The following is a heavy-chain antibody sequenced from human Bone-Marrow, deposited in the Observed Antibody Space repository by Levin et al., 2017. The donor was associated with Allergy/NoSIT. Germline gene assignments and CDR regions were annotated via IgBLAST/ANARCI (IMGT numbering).Heavy chain of an antibody. J-gene: IGHJ4*02. CDR2: ISGSGNAI. Sequence: GESLKISCAASGFTFNTYEMNWVRQAPGKGLEWISYISGSGNAIYYADSVKGRFTISRDNSLYLQMNSLRADDTAVYYCARANTYCGGDCFRTFDSWGQGTLVIVSS. V-gene: IGHV3-48*03. CDR1: GFTFNTYE. D-gene: IGHD2-21*01. CDR3: ARANTYCGGDCFRTFDS.